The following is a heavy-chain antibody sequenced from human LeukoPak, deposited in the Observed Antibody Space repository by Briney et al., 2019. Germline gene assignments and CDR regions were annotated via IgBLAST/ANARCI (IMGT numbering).Heavy chain of an antibody. V-gene: IGHV3-20*04. D-gene: IGHD4-11*01. CDR3: ARVEQETVDPDFDY. Sequence: GGSLRLSCAASGFTFDDYGMSWVRQAPGKGLEWVSGINWNGGSTGYADSVKGRFTISRDNAKNSLYLQMNSLRAEDTALYYCARVEQETVDPDFDYWGQGTLVNVSS. J-gene: IGHJ4*02. CDR2: INWNGGST. CDR1: GFTFDDYG.